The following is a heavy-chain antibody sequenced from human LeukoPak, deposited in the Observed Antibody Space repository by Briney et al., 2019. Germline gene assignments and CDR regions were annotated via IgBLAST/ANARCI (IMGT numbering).Heavy chain of an antibody. D-gene: IGHD1-26*01. CDR3: AKDIRRIVGATDY. J-gene: IGHJ4*02. Sequence: PGRSLRLSCAASGFTFDDYAMHWVRQGPGKGLEWVSGISWNSGSIGYADSVKGRFTISRDNAKNSLYLQMNSLRAEDTAVYYCAKDIRRIVGATDYWGQGTLVTVSS. V-gene: IGHV3-9*01. CDR2: ISWNSGSI. CDR1: GFTFDDYA.